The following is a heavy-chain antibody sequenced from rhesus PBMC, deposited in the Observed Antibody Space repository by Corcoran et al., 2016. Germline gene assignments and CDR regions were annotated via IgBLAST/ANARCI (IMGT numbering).Heavy chain of an antibody. CDR1: GASLXGXYL. CDR3: AXEVXYCTCIVCLRPFDY. J-gene: IGHJ4*01. Sequence: QVQLQEYGPGVVKPSETLSLTSAVSGASLXGXYLWSWLRQPPGKGLGXVGYIYGGRGSTXYXXXXXXRXXISXXXXXXXXXXKLSSXTAAXTXVXXCAXEVXYCTCIVCLRPFDYWGQGVLVTVSS. V-gene: IGHV4S7*01. D-gene: IGHD2-21*01. CDR2: IYGGRGST.